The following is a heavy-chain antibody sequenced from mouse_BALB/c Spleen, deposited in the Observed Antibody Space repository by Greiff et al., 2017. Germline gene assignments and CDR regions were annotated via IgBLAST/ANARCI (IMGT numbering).Heavy chain of an antibody. CDR3: ARGRGNGNFAMDY. CDR1: GYTFTSYT. V-gene: IGHV1-4*02. Sequence: VQLQQSAAELARPGASVKMSCKASGYTFTSYTMHWVKQRPGQGLEWIGYINPSSGYTEYNQKFKDKTTLTADKSSSTAYMQLSSLTSEDSAVYYCARGRGNGNFAMDYWGQGTSVTVSS. D-gene: IGHD2-1*01. J-gene: IGHJ4*01. CDR2: INPSSGYT.